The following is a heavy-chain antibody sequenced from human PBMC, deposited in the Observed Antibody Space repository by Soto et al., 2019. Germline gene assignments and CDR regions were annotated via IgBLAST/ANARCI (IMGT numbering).Heavy chain of an antibody. J-gene: IGHJ4*02. D-gene: IGHD1-26*01. CDR2: IYYSGST. CDR1: GGSVSSGSYY. CDR3: ARDRILYSGSYRFYFDY. Sequence: PSETLSLTCIVSGGSVSSGSYYWSWIRQPAGKGLEWIGYIYYSGSTTYNPSLKSRVTRSVDTSKNQFSLKLSSVTAADTAVYYCARDRILYSGSYRFYFDYWGQGTLVTVSS. V-gene: IGHV4-61*01.